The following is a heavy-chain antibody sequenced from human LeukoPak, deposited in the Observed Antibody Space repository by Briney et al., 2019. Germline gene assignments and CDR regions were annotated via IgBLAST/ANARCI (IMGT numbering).Heavy chain of an antibody. Sequence: GGSLRLFCAASGFTFSSYGMSWVRQVPGKGLEWVSAISGSGSNTYYADSVKGRFTISRDSSKNTLYLQMNSLRAEDSAVYYCAKDIRSGYYGVLDCWGQGTLVTVSS. D-gene: IGHD3-22*01. CDR2: ISGSGSNT. CDR3: AKDIRSGYYGVLDC. J-gene: IGHJ4*02. V-gene: IGHV3-23*01. CDR1: GFTFSSYG.